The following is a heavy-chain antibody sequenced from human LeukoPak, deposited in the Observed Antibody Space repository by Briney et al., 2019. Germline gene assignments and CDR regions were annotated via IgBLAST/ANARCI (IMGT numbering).Heavy chain of an antibody. CDR3: TTGYSGSYPDFDY. D-gene: IGHD1-26*01. Sequence: GGSLRLSCAAPGFTFSNAWMSWVRQAPGKGLEWVGRIKSKTDGGTTDYAAPVKGRFTISRDDSKNTLYLQMNSLKTEDTAVYYCTTGYSGSYPDFDYWGQGTLVTVSS. CDR2: IKSKTDGGTT. CDR1: GFTFSNAW. J-gene: IGHJ4*02. V-gene: IGHV3-15*01.